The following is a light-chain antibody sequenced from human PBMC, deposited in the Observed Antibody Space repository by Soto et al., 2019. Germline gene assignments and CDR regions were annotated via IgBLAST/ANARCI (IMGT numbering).Light chain of an antibody. Sequence: EIVLTQSPGTLSLSPGERATLSCRASQSVSSSYLAWYQQKPGQAPRLLIYGASSRATGIPDRFSGSGSGTDFTVTISSLVPEDFAVYYCQQYGSSLRTFGQGTKVNIK. J-gene: IGKJ1*01. CDR2: GAS. CDR1: QSVSSSY. CDR3: QQYGSSLRT. V-gene: IGKV3-20*01.